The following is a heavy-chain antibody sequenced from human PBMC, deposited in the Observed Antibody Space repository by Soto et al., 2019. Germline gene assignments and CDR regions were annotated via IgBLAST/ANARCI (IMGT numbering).Heavy chain of an antibody. V-gene: IGHV6-1*01. D-gene: IGHD2-15*01. CDR2: TYYRSKWYN. Sequence: SQTLSLTCAISGDSVSSNSAAWNWIRQSPSRGLEWLGRTYYRSKWYNDYAVSVKSRLTINPDTSKNQFSLQLNSVTPEDTAVYYCARGVVVVAADYYYYYMDVWGKGTTVTVSS. J-gene: IGHJ6*03. CDR1: GDSVSSNSAA. CDR3: ARGVVVVAADYYYYYMDV.